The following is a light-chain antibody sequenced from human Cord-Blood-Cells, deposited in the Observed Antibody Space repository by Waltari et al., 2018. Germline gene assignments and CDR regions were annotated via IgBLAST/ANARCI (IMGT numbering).Light chain of an antibody. CDR2: EGS. J-gene: IGLJ3*02. CDR3: CSYAGSSTLV. Sequence: QSALTQPASVSGSPGQSITISCTGTSSDVGSYNLVSWYQQHQGKAPKLMIYEGSKRPSGVSNRFSGSKSGNTASLTITGRQAEDEADYYCCSYAGSSTLVFGGGTKLTVL. V-gene: IGLV2-23*01. CDR1: SSDVGSYNL.